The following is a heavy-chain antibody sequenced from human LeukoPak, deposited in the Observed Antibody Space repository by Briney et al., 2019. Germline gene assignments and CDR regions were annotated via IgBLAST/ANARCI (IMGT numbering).Heavy chain of an antibody. CDR3: AKDGLYCSSTGCYIDY. CDR1: GFTFSSYG. V-gene: IGHV3-23*01. Sequence: PGGSLRLSCAASGFTFSSYGMSWVRQAPGKGLEWVSAISGSGGSTYYADSVKGRFTISRDNSKNTLYLQMNSLRAEDTAVYYCAKDGLYCSSTGCYIDYWGQGTLVTVSS. D-gene: IGHD2-2*02. CDR2: ISGSGGST. J-gene: IGHJ4*02.